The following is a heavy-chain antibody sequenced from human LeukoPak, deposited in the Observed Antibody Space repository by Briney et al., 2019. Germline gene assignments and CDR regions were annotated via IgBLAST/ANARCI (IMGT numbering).Heavy chain of an antibody. V-gene: IGHV4-39*01. CDR3: ARQTRDGYNVFDY. D-gene: IGHD5-24*01. Sequence: SETLSLTCTVSGGSISSSSYYWGWIRQPPGKGLEWIGSIYYSGSTYYNPSFKSRVTISVDTSKNQFSLKLSSVTAADTAVYYCARQTRDGYNVFDYWGQGTLVTVSS. CDR1: GGSISSSSYY. CDR2: IYYSGST. J-gene: IGHJ4*02.